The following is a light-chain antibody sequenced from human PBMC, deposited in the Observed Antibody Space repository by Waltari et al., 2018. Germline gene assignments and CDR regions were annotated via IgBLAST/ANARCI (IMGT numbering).Light chain of an antibody. J-gene: IGKJ1*01. Sequence: DLQMTQSPSPLSASVGDRVTITCRASQDISNCLAWYQQKPGKAPKLLIYVASTLQSGVPSRFSGSGSGTDFTLTISSLQPEDVATYYCQKYNSAPWAFGQGTKVEIK. V-gene: IGKV1-27*01. CDR2: VAS. CDR1: QDISNC. CDR3: QKYNSAPWA.